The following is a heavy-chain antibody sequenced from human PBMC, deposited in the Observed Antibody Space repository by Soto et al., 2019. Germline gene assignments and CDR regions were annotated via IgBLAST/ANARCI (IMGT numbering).Heavy chain of an antibody. V-gene: IGHV1-18*01. D-gene: IGHD6-19*01. CDR2: ISAYNGNT. J-gene: IGHJ4*02. CDR1: GYTFTSYG. Sequence: ASVKVSCKASGYTFTSYGISWVRQAPGQGLEWMGWISAYNGNTNYAQKLQGRVTMTTDTSTSTAYMELRSLRSDDTAVYYCARVRERYSSGWLPLDYWGQGTLVTVSS. CDR3: ARVRERYSSGWLPLDY.